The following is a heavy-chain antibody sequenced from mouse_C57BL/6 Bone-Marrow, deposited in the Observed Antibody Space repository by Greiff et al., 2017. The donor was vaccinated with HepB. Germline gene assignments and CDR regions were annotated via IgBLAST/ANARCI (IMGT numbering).Heavy chain of an antibody. CDR3: ARYGYYGAMDY. Sequence: QVQLKESGAELARPGASVKLSCKASGYTFTSYGISWVKQSTGQGLEWIGEIYPRSGNTYYNEKFKGKATLTADKSSSTAYMELRSLTSEDSAVYFCARYGYYGAMDYDGQGTSVTVTS. CDR1: GYTFTSYG. D-gene: IGHD2-3*01. V-gene: IGHV1-81*01. CDR2: IYPRSGNT. J-gene: IGHJ4*01.